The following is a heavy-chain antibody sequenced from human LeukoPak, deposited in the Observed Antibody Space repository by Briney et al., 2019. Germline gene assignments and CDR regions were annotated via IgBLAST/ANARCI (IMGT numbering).Heavy chain of an antibody. D-gene: IGHD3-16*02. CDR2: IYYVGNT. CDR1: GGSISSGGNY. CDR3: ARVEVIGSTRYFDY. V-gene: IGHV4-31*03. J-gene: IGHJ4*02. Sequence: TSETLSLTCTVSGGSISSGGNYWSWLRQLPGKGLGWIGYIYYVGNTNYNPSLKSRLSMSVDTSKNQFSLSLTSVTAADTAVYYCARVEVIGSTRYFDYWGQGAMVSVSS.